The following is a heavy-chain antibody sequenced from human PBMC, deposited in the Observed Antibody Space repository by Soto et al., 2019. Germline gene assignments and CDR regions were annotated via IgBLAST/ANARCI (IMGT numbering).Heavy chain of an antibody. CDR3: ARDRHQTFDY. V-gene: IGHV3-33*01. CDR1: GFSLSDYA. Sequence: QVQLVESGGGVVQPGMSLRLCYAASGFSLSDYAIHWVRQAPGKGLEWVAVLWFDGTNEYYADSVKGRFTLSRDTSNNTVFVQMNNLRAEDTAVYYCARDRHQTFDYWGQGTLVTVSS. J-gene: IGHJ4*02. CDR2: LWFDGTNE.